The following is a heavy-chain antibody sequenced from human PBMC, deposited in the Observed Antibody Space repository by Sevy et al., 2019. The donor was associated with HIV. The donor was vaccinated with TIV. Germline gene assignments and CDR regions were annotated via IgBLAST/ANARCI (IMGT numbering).Heavy chain of an antibody. D-gene: IGHD6-19*01. Sequence: GGSLRLSCAASGFTFSSYWMHWVRQAPGKGLVWVSRINSDGSSTSYADSVKGRFTISRDNAKNTLYLQMNSLRAEDTAVYYCARDISGWYRPEGLDYWGQGTLVTVSS. V-gene: IGHV3-74*01. CDR3: ARDISGWYRPEGLDY. CDR2: INSDGSST. J-gene: IGHJ4*02. CDR1: GFTFSSYW.